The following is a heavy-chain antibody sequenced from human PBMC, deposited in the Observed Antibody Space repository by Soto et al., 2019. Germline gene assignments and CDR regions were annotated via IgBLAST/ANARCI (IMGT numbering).Heavy chain of an antibody. CDR3: AREPSGGDDYGDPRES. J-gene: IGHJ5*02. D-gene: IGHD4-17*01. CDR2: ISSSSSTI. CDR1: GFTFTDYS. V-gene: IGHV3-48*02. Sequence: EVQLVESGGGLVQPGGSLRLSCAASGFTFTDYSMNWVRQAPGKGLEWVSYISSSSSTIYYADSVKGRFTISRDNAKNSRYLQMNSLRDEDTAVYYCAREPSGGDDYGDPRESWGQGTLVTVSS.